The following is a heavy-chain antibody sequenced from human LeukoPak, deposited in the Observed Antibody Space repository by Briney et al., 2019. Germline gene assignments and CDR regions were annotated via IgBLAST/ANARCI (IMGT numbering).Heavy chain of an antibody. Sequence: ASVKVSCKASGYTFTSYGISWVRQAPGQGLEWMGWMNPNSGDTGYAQKFQGRVTMTRNTSISTAYMELSSLRSEDTAVYYCARVYCSGGSCYGFDYWGQGTLVTVSS. CDR1: GYTFTSYG. V-gene: IGHV1-8*02. CDR3: ARVYCSGGSCYGFDY. J-gene: IGHJ4*02. D-gene: IGHD2-15*01. CDR2: MNPNSGDT.